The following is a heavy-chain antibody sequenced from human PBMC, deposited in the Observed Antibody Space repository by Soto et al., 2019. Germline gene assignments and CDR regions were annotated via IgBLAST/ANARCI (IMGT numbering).Heavy chain of an antibody. J-gene: IGHJ6*02. CDR1: GYTFTSYG. V-gene: IGHV1-18*01. D-gene: IGHD2-15*01. Sequence: QVQLVQSGAEVKKPGASVKVSCKASGYTFTSYGISWVRQAPGQGLEWMGWISAYNGNTNYAQKLQDRVTMTTDTSTSTAYMELRSLRSDDTAVYYCARDKAPDCSGGSCYDYYYYGMDVWGQGTTVTVSS. CDR3: ARDKAPDCSGGSCYDYYYYGMDV. CDR2: ISAYNGNT.